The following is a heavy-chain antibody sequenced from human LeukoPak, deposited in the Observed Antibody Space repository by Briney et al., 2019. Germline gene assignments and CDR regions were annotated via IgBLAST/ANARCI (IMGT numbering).Heavy chain of an antibody. CDR2: IYSGGST. Sequence: GGCLRLSCAASGFTVSSNYMSWVRQAPGKGLEWVSVIYSGGSTYYADSVKGRFTISRDNSKNTLYLQMNSLRVEDTAVYYCARDGFSSSWGLAYWGQGTLVTVSS. J-gene: IGHJ4*02. CDR3: ARDGFSSSWGLAY. D-gene: IGHD6-13*01. CDR1: GFTVSSNY. V-gene: IGHV3-53*01.